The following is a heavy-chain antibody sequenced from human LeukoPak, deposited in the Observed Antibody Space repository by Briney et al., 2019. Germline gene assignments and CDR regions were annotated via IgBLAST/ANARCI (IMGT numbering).Heavy chain of an antibody. V-gene: IGHV1-2*02. CDR1: GYTFTIYY. CDR2: INPNSGGT. Sequence: ASVKVSCKASGYTFTIYYMHWVRQAPGQGLEWMGWINPNSGGTNYAQKFQGRVTMTRDTSISTTYMELSRLRSDDTAVYYCARDMWGISLIFPWGQGTLVTVSS. J-gene: IGHJ4*02. CDR3: ARDMWGISLIFP. D-gene: IGHD3-10*01.